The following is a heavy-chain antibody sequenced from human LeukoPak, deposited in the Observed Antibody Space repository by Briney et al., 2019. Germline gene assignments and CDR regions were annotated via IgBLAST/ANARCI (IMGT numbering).Heavy chain of an antibody. CDR2: IYYSGST. CDR1: GGSISSSSYY. D-gene: IGHD4-23*01. CDR3: ARVARATVVTTTQDYYYYMDV. V-gene: IGHV4-39*07. J-gene: IGHJ6*03. Sequence: SETLSLTCTVSGGSISSSSYYWGWIRQPPGKGLEWIGSIYYSGSTYYNPSLKSRVTISVDTSKNQFSLELSSVTAADTAVYYCARVARATVVTTTQDYYYYMDVWGKGTTVTISS.